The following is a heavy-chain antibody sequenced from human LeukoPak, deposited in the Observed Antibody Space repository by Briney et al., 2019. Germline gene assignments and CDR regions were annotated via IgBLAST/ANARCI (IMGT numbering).Heavy chain of an antibody. J-gene: IGHJ3*02. CDR1: GFTVSSNY. V-gene: IGHV3-53*05. CDR3: ARDGSRGSSSTRGHDAFDI. Sequence: GGSLRLSCAASGFTVSSNYMSWVRQAPGKGLEWVSVIYSGGSTYYADSVKGRFTISRDNSKNTLYLQMNSLRAEDTAVYYCARDGSRGSSSTRGHDAFDIWGQGTMVTVSS. CDR2: IYSGGST. D-gene: IGHD6-13*01.